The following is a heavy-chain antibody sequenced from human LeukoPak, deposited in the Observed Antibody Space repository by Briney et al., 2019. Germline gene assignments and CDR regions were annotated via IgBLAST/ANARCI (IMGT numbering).Heavy chain of an antibody. V-gene: IGHV3-48*03. Sequence: PGGSLRLSCAASGFTFSSYEMNWVRQAPGKGLEWVSYISSGTTIYYADSVKGRFTISRDNAKNSLYLQMNSPRAEDTAVYYCARETVRNYFDYWGQGTLVTVSS. J-gene: IGHJ4*02. D-gene: IGHD4-17*01. CDR3: ARETVRNYFDY. CDR1: GFTFSSYE. CDR2: ISSGTTI.